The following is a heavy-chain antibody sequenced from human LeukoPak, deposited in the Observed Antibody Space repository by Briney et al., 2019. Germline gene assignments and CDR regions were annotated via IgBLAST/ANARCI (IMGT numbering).Heavy chain of an antibody. Sequence: SETLSLTCTVSGASISSYYWNWIRQSPGKGLEWIGYGHYSGNTNYNPSLKSRVTFSVDTSKNQFSLNLNSVTAADTAVYYCARWGEATALRVHGFDIWGQGTMVTVSS. J-gene: IGHJ3*02. D-gene: IGHD1-26*01. V-gene: IGHV4-59*01. CDR1: GASISSYY. CDR2: GHYSGNT. CDR3: ARWGEATALRVHGFDI.